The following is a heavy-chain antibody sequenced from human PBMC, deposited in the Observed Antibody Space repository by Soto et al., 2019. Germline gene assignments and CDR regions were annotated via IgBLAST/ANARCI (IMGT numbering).Heavy chain of an antibody. Sequence: GSLRLSCAASGFTFSSYAMHWVRQAPGKGLEWVAVISYDGSNKYYADSVKGRFTISRDNSKNTLYLQMNSLRAEDTAVYYCARPNPPDIVVVVAANDWFDPWGQGTLVTVSS. CDR2: ISYDGSNK. CDR1: GFTFSSYA. V-gene: IGHV3-30-3*01. CDR3: ARPNPPDIVVVVAANDWFDP. D-gene: IGHD2-15*01. J-gene: IGHJ5*02.